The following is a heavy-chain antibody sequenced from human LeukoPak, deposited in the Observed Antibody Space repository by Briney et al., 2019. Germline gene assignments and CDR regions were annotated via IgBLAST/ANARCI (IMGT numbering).Heavy chain of an antibody. D-gene: IGHD4-17*01. Sequence: GGSLRLSVAASGFTFDDYAMHWVRQAPGKGLEWVANIKQDGSEKYYVDSVKGRFTISRDNAKNSLYLQMNSLRAEDTAVYYCASVRFDAFDIWGQGTMVTVSS. CDR3: ASVRFDAFDI. V-gene: IGHV3-7*01. CDR2: IKQDGSEK. J-gene: IGHJ3*02. CDR1: GFTFDDYA.